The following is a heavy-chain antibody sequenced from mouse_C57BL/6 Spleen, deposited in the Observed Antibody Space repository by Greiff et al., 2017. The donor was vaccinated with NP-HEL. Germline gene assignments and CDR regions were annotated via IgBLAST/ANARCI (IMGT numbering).Heavy chain of an antibody. CDR2: IRSKSNNYAT. CDR1: GFSFNTYA. Sequence: EVQRVESGGGLVQPKGSLKLSCAASGFSFNTYAMNWVRQAPGKGLEWVARIRSKSNNYATYYADSVKDRFTISRDDSESMLYLQMNNLKTEDTAMYYCVRHEGGSYEYFDVWGTGTTVTVSS. CDR3: VRHEGGSYEYFDV. J-gene: IGHJ1*03. D-gene: IGHD6-1*01. V-gene: IGHV10-1*01.